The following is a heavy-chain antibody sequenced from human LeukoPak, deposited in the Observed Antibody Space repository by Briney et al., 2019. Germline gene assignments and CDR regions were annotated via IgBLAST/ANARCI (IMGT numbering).Heavy chain of an antibody. D-gene: IGHD4-17*01. V-gene: IGHV1-2*06. J-gene: IGHJ5*02. CDR1: GYIFTVYH. CDR3: ARETVTTSIDP. Sequence: ASVKVSCKATGYIFTVYHIHWVRQAPGQEPEWMGRITPDSGDTNYALQFQGRVTMTRDTSINTAYTDLSRLTSDDTAVYYCARETVTTSIDPWGQGTLVTVSS. CDR2: ITPDSGDT.